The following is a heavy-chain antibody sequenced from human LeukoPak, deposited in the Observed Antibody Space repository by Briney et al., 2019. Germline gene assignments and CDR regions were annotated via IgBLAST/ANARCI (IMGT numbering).Heavy chain of an antibody. V-gene: IGHV4-34*01. Sequence: SETLSLTCAVYGGSFSGYYWGWIRQPPGKGLEWIGEINHSGSTNYNPSLKSRVTISVDTSKNQFSLKLSSVTAADTAVYYCARGGYCSSTSCPPYYYYYGMDVWGQGTTVTVSS. CDR1: GGSFSGYY. CDR2: INHSGST. J-gene: IGHJ6*02. D-gene: IGHD2-2*01. CDR3: ARGGYCSSTSCPPYYYYYGMDV.